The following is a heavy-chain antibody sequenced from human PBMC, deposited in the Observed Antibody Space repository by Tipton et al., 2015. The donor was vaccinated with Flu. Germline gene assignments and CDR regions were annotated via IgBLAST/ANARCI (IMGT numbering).Heavy chain of an antibody. D-gene: IGHD4-11*01. V-gene: IGHV3-21*01. CDR3: TREGSAGTTSYGMGV. CDR1: GFTFSNYS. J-gene: IGHJ6*02. Sequence: SLRLSCVVSGFTFSNYSMNWVRQAPGMGLEWVSSISRTSVHIRYADSVKGRFTISRDNAKNSLYLQMDSLRAEDTAVYYCTREGSAGTTSYGMGVWGQGTTVTVSS. CDR2: ISRTSVHI.